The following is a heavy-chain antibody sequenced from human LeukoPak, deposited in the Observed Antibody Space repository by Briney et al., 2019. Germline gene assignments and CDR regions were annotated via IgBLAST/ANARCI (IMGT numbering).Heavy chain of an antibody. D-gene: IGHD1-26*01. J-gene: IGHJ4*02. Sequence: GGSLRLSCAASGFTFSDSGMHWVRQASGKGLEWVGHIRSKANSYATVYAASVKGRFTITRDDSENTAYLQMNSLKTEDTAVYYCATFPSGSYSAYWGQGTLVTVSS. V-gene: IGHV3-73*01. CDR2: IRSKANSYAT. CDR1: GFTFSDSG. CDR3: ATFPSGSYSAY.